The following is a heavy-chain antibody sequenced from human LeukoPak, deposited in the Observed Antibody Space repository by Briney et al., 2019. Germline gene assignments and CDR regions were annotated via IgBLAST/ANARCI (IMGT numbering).Heavy chain of an antibody. J-gene: IGHJ4*02. CDR3: AKDSSGGSSSWGDYFDY. V-gene: IGHV3-23*01. D-gene: IGHD6-13*01. Sequence: GGSLRLSCAASGFTFSSHAMSWVRQAPGKGLEWVSAISGSGGSTYYADSVKGRFTISRDNSKNTLYLQMNSLRAEDTAVYYCAKDSSGGSSSWGDYFDYWGQGTLVTVSS. CDR2: ISGSGGST. CDR1: GFTFSSHA.